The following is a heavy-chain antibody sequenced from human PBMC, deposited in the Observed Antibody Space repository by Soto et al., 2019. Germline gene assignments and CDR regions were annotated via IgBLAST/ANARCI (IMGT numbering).Heavy chain of an antibody. D-gene: IGHD1-1*01. Sequence: PGESLKISCKGSGYSFTNFWIGWVRQMPGKGLEFMGFIYPGDSDTRYSPSFEGQVTIFSDKSVSTAYLQWSSLKASDTAMYYCARSVSGTYNLDYWGKGTLVTVSS. CDR3: ARSVSGTYNLDY. CDR1: GYSFTNFW. V-gene: IGHV5-51*01. J-gene: IGHJ4*02. CDR2: IYPGDSDT.